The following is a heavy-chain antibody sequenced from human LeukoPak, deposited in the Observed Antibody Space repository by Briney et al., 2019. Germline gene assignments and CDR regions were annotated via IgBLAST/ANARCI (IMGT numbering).Heavy chain of an antibody. V-gene: IGHV3-33*01. CDR1: GFTFSSYG. D-gene: IGHD3-3*01. CDR2: IWYDGSNK. CDR3: ARDHATIFGVVISSNYYYVMDV. J-gene: IGHJ6*02. Sequence: PGGSLRLSCAASGFTFSSYGMHWVRQAPGKGLEWVAVIWYDGSNKYYADSVKGRFTISRDNSKNTLYLQMNSLRAEDTAVYYCARDHATIFGVVISSNYYYVMDVWGQGTTVTV.